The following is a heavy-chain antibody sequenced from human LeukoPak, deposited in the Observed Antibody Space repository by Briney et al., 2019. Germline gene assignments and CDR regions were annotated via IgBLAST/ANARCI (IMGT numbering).Heavy chain of an antibody. CDR2: IKQDGSEK. D-gene: IGHD3-10*01. Sequence: GGSLRLSCAASGFSFSSYWMSWVRQAPGKGLEWVANIKQDGSEKYYVDSVKGRFSISRDNAKNSLYLQMNSLRAEDTAVYYCARDQLLWFGTFDYWGQGTLVTVSS. J-gene: IGHJ4*02. CDR1: GFSFSSYW. CDR3: ARDQLLWFGTFDY. V-gene: IGHV3-7*01.